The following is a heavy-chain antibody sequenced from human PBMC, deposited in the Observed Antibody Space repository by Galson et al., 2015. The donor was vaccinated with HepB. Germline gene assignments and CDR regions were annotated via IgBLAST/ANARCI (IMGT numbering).Heavy chain of an antibody. CDR2: IKQDGTEK. V-gene: IGHV3-7*01. CDR3: ARVVYYYYYMDV. Sequence: SLRLSCAASGFTFSRYWMSWVRQAPGRGLEWVANIKQDGTEKYYVDSLKGRFTISRDNTKNSLYLQMNSLRAEDTAVYYCARVVYYYYYMDVWGKGTTVTVSS. CDR1: GFTFSRYW. D-gene: IGHD2-2*01. J-gene: IGHJ6*03.